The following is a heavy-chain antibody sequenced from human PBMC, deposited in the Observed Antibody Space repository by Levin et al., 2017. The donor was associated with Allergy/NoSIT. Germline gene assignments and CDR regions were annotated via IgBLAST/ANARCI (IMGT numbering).Heavy chain of an antibody. CDR2: ISYDGSNK. J-gene: IGHJ6*03. CDR3: ARDGPYGSGSPRNYYYYYMAV. CDR1: GFTFSSYA. D-gene: IGHD3-10*01. Sequence: GESLKISCAASGFTFSSYAMHWVRQAPGKGLEWVTVISYDGSNKYYADSVKGRFTISRDNSKNTLYLQMNSLRAEDTAVYYCARDGPYGSGSPRNYYYYYMAVWGKGTTVTVSS. V-gene: IGHV3-30-3*01.